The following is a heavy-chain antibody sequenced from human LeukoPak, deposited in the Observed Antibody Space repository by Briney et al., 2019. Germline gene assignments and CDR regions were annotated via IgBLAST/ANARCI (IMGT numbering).Heavy chain of an antibody. D-gene: IGHD2-2*01. CDR2: IYHSGST. CDR3: ARVRYCSSTSCYAERGYFDY. V-gene: IGHV4-30-2*01. CDR1: GGSISSGGYS. Sequence: SQTLSLTCAVSGGSISSGGYSWSWIRQPPGKGLEWIGYIYHSGSTYYNPYLKSRVTISVDRSKNQFSLKLSSVTVADTAVYYCARVRYCSSTSCYAERGYFDYWGQGTLVTVSS. J-gene: IGHJ4*02.